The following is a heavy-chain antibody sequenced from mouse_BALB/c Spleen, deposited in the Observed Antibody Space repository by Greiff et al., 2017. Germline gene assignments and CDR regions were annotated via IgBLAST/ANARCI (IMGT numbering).Heavy chain of an antibody. CDR2: ISYSGST. J-gene: IGHJ4*01. CDR1: GDSITSGY. Sequence: VQLQESGPSLVKPSQTLSLTCSVTGDSITSGYWNWIRKFPGNKLEYMGYISYSGSTYYNPSLKSRISITRDTSKNQYYLQLNSVTTEDTATYYCARLNYGNPHAMDYWGQGTSVTVSS. CDR3: ARLNYGNPHAMDY. V-gene: IGHV3-8*02. D-gene: IGHD2-1*01.